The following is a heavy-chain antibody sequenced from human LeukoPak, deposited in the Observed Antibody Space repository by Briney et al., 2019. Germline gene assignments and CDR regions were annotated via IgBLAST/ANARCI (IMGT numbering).Heavy chain of an antibody. CDR1: GYNFNVYW. CDR2: IFPSDSDT. Sequence: GESLKISCKGSGYNFNVYWIAWVRQTPGKGLEWMGIIFPSDSDTRYSPSFQGQVTISADKSISTAYLQWSSLKASDTAIYYCTRGRPIDYWGQGTLVTVSS. J-gene: IGHJ4*02. V-gene: IGHV5-51*01. CDR3: TRGRPIDY.